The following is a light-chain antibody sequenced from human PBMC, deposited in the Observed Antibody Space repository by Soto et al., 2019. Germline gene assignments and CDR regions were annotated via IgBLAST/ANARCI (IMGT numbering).Light chain of an antibody. CDR3: SSYAGSSARVV. V-gene: IGLV2-23*01. CDR1: STDFENYNL. CDR2: EGT. J-gene: IGLJ2*01. Sequence: QSALTQPASVSGSPGQSITISCTRSSTDFENYNLVSWYQHCPDKAPKLIIYEGTKRPSEISDRFSGSESDTTASLIISGLQPEDEADYYCSSYAGSSARVVFGGGNKLTVL.